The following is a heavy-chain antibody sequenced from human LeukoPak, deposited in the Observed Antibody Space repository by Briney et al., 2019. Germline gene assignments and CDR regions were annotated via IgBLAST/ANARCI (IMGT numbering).Heavy chain of an antibody. J-gene: IGHJ5*02. CDR1: GFTFSSYA. CDR3: ASAYSSSWYNWFDP. V-gene: IGHV3-64*01. CDR2: ISSDGGNT. D-gene: IGHD6-13*01. Sequence: PGGSLRLSCVASGFTFSSYAMHWVRQAPGKGLGYVSSISSDGGNTYYANSVRGRFTISRDNSKNTLYLQMNSLRAEDTAVYYCASAYSSSWYNWFDPWGQGTLVTVSS.